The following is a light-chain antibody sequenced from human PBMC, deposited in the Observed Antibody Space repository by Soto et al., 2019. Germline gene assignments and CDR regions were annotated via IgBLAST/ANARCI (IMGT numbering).Light chain of an antibody. CDR2: GAS. V-gene: IGKV3-20*01. CDR1: QSVSSSY. Sequence: EIVLTQSPGTLSLSPGERATLSCRASQSVSSSYLAWYQQKPGQAPRLLIYGASSRATGIPDRFSGSGSGTDFTLTISRLEPEDFVVYYCEQYGSSSTFGQGTKLEIK. J-gene: IGKJ2*01. CDR3: EQYGSSST.